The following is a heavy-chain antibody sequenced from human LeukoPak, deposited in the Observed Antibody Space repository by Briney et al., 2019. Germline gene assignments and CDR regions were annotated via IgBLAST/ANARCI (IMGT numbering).Heavy chain of an antibody. CDR2: IYPGDSDT. CDR1: GYSFTSYW. V-gene: IGHV5-51*01. D-gene: IGHD6-19*01. Sequence: GESLKISCEGSGYSFTSYWIGWVRQMPGKGLEWMGIIYPGDSDTRYSPSFQGQVTISADKSTSTAYLQWSSLKASDTAMYYCARRSGGDGYYYYGMDVWGQGTTVTVSS. CDR3: ARRSGGDGYYYYGMDV. J-gene: IGHJ6*02.